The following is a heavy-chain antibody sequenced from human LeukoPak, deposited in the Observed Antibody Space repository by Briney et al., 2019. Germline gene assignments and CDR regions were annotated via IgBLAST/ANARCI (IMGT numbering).Heavy chain of an antibody. D-gene: IGHD3-22*01. Sequence: SETLSLTRAVYGGSFSGYYWSWIRQPPGKGLEWIGEINHSGSTNYNPSLKSRVTISVDTSKNQFSLKLSSVTAADTAVYYCARGVYHDSSGYYETPFDYWGQGTLVTVSS. J-gene: IGHJ4*02. V-gene: IGHV4-34*01. CDR1: GGSFSGYY. CDR3: ARGVYHDSSGYYETPFDY. CDR2: INHSGST.